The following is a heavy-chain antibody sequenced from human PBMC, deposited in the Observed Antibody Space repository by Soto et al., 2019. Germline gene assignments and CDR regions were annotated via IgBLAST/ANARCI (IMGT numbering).Heavy chain of an antibody. D-gene: IGHD1-26*01. CDR2: IIPIFGTA. J-gene: IGHJ5*02. V-gene: IGHV1-69*13. CDR1: GGTFSSYA. Sequence: SVKVSCKASGGTFSSYAISWVRQAPGQGLEWMGGIIPIFGTANYAQKFQGRVTITADESTSTAYMELSSLRSEDTAVYYCARGGVGVTGNWFDPWGQGTLVTVSS. CDR3: ARGGVGVTGNWFDP.